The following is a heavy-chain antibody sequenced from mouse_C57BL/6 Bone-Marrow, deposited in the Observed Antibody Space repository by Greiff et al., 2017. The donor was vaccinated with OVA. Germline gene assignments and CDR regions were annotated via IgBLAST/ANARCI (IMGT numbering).Heavy chain of an antibody. V-gene: IGHV1-82*01. J-gene: IGHJ1*03. Sequence: QVQLQQSGPELVKPGASVKISCKASGYAFSSSWLNWVKQRPGKGLEWIGRIYPGDGDPKYNGQFKGKATLTAVNSSSTAYMQLGSLTSEDSAVCFCARSGDYGFWYFDVWGTGTTFTVSS. CDR2: IYPGDGDP. CDR3: ARSGDYGFWYFDV. CDR1: GYAFSSSW. D-gene: IGHD2-4*01.